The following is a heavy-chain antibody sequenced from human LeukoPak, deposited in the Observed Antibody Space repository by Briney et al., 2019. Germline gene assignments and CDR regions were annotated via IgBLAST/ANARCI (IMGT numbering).Heavy chain of an antibody. Sequence: ASVKVSCKASGYTFTSYDINWVRQATGQGLEWMGWMNPNSGNTGYAQKFQGRVTMTRNTSISTAYMELSSLRSEDTAVYYCARSRSGSYYKNCFDPWGQGTLVTVSS. CDR1: GYTFTSYD. CDR3: ARSRSGSYYKNCFDP. CDR2: MNPNSGNT. J-gene: IGHJ5*02. D-gene: IGHD3-10*01. V-gene: IGHV1-8*01.